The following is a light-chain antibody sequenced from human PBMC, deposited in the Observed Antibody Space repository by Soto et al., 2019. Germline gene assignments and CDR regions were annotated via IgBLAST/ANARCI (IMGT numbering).Light chain of an antibody. CDR3: SSYAGSNNWV. CDR2: DVS. V-gene: IGLV2-8*01. J-gene: IGLJ2*01. Sequence: QSALTQPPSASGSPGQSVTISCTGTSSDVGGYNYVSWYQQHPGKVPKLMIYDVSKRPSGVPDRFSGSKSGNTASLTVSGLQAEDEADYYCSSYAGSNNWVFGGGTKLTVL. CDR1: SSDVGGYNY.